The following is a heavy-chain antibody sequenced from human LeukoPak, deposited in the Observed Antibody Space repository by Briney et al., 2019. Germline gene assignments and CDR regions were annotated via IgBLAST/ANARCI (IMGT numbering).Heavy chain of an antibody. CDR1: GGSISSYY. CDR2: IYYSGST. J-gene: IGHJ3*02. CDR3: ARLTRPNRDMPTSNAFDI. D-gene: IGHD5-24*01. Sequence: SETLSLTCTVSGGSISSYYWSWIRQPPGKGLEWIGYIYYSGSTNYNPSLKSRVTISVDTSKNQFSLKLSSLTAADTAVYYCARLTRPNRDMPTSNAFDIWGQGTMVTVSS. V-gene: IGHV4-59*08.